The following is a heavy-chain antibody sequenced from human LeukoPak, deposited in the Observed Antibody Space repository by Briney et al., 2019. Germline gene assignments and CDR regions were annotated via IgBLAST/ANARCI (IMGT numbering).Heavy chain of an antibody. Sequence: GSSVKVSCKASGGTFSSYAISWVRQAPGQGLEWMGGIIPIFGTANYAQKFQGRVTITADESTSTAYMELSSLRSDDTAVYYCARVSPTPYFDYWGQGTWSPSPQ. CDR1: GGTFSSYA. V-gene: IGHV1-69*01. CDR2: IIPIFGTA. J-gene: IGHJ4*02. D-gene: IGHD4-11*01. CDR3: ARVSPTPYFDY.